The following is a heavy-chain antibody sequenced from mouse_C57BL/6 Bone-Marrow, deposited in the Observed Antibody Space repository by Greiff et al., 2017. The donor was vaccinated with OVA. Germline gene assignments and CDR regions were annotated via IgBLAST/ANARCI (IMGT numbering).Heavy chain of an antibody. J-gene: IGHJ1*03. D-gene: IGHD1-1*01. CDR2: IYPGSGST. V-gene: IGHV1-55*01. Sequence: VKLQQPGAELVKPGASVKMSCKASGYTFTSYWITWVKQRPGQGLEWIGDIYPGSGSTNYNEKFKSKATLTVDTSSSTAYMQLSSLTSEDSAVYYCARDTTVVPWYFDVWGTGTTVTVSS. CDR1: GYTFTSYW. CDR3: ARDTTVVPWYFDV.